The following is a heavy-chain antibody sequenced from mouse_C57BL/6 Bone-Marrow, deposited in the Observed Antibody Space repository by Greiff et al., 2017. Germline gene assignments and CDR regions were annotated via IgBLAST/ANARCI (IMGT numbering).Heavy chain of an antibody. D-gene: IGHD1-1*01. CDR3: ARKAYGSSYRWYFDV. Sequence: EVKLVESGGGLVKPGGSLKLSCAASGFTFSSYAMSWVRQTPEKRLEWVATISDGGSYTYYPDNVKGRFTISRDNAKNNLYLQMSHLKSEDTAMYYCARKAYGSSYRWYFDVWGTGTTVTVSS. CDR1: GFTFSSYA. V-gene: IGHV5-4*03. CDR2: ISDGGSYT. J-gene: IGHJ1*03.